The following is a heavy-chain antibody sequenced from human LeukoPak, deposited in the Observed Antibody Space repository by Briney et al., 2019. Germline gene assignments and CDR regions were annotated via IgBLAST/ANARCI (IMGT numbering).Heavy chain of an antibody. J-gene: IGHJ4*02. CDR2: IYHSGST. D-gene: IGHD3-22*01. CDR3: ASYYYDSSGYIRRPYFDY. CDR1: GGSISSGGYS. V-gene: IGHV4-30-2*01. Sequence: SQTLSLTCAVSGGSISSGGYSWSWIRQPPGKGLEWIGYIYHSGSTYYNPSLKSRVTISVDTSKNQFSLKLSSVTAADTAVYYCASYYYDSSGYIRRPYFDYWGQGTLVTVSS.